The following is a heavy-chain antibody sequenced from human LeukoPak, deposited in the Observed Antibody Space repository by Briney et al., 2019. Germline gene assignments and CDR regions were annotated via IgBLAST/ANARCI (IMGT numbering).Heavy chain of an antibody. CDR2: INPSGGST. D-gene: IGHD5-24*01. V-gene: IGHV1-46*01. Sequence: ASVKVSCKASGYTFTSYYMHWVRQAPGQGLEWMGIINPSGGSTSYAQKFQGRVTMTRDTSTSTVYMELSSLRSEDTAVYYCARDGARGWLDASFDYWGQGTLVTVSS. CDR3: ARDGARGWLDASFDY. J-gene: IGHJ4*02. CDR1: GYTFTSYY.